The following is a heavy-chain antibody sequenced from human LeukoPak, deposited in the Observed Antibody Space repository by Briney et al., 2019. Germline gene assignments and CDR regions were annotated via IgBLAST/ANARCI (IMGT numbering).Heavy chain of an antibody. V-gene: IGHV4-4*02. Sequence: PSETLSLTCAVSGGSISTSNWWSWVRQPPGKGLEWIGEIYHNGGTNYNPSLKSRATISVDKSKNQFSLKLSSVTAADTAVYYCASLRYIFTGYYSWGLGTPVTVSS. CDR3: ASLRYIFTGYYS. D-gene: IGHD3-9*01. CDR1: GGSISTSNW. CDR2: IYHNGGT. J-gene: IGHJ4*02.